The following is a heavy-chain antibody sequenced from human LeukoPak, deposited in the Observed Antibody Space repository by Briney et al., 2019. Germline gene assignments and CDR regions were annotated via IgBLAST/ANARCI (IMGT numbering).Heavy chain of an antibody. CDR3: ARDQIGYGLDY. V-gene: IGHV4-59*11. D-gene: IGHD5-18*01. J-gene: IGHJ4*02. Sequence: SETLSLTCIVSSGSINNHYWSWIRQPPGKGLEWIGYIYDSWNTNYNPSLQGRVTISMDASRNQFSLNLTSVTAADTAVYYCARDQIGYGLDYWGQGTLVTVSS. CDR2: IYDSWNT. CDR1: SGSINNHY.